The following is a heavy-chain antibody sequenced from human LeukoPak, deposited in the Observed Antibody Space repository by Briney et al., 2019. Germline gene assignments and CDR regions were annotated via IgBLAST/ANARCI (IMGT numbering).Heavy chain of an antibody. CDR1: GGSLSSSNW. J-gene: IGHJ3*02. D-gene: IGHD2-2*01. V-gene: IGHV4-4*02. CDR2: IYHSGST. Sequence: SGTLSLTCAVSGGSLSSSNWWSWVRQPPGKGLEWIGEIYHSGSTNYNPSLKSRVTISVDKSKNQFSLKLSSVTAADTAVYYCARVRFCSSTSCPPYQPDYDSLGSAFDIWGQGTMVTVSS. CDR3: ARVRFCSSTSCPPYQPDYDSLGSAFDI.